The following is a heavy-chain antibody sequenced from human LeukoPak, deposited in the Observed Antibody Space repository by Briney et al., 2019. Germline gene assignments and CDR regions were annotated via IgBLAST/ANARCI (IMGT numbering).Heavy chain of an antibody. CDR2: ISSSGSTI. CDR1: GVIFSSYD. J-gene: IGHJ3*01. D-gene: IGHD4/OR15-4a*01. CDR3: ATNGP. V-gene: IGHV3-48*03. Sequence: GGPLRLSCAASGVIFSSYDMNWVRQAPGKGLEWVSYISSSGSTIYYADSVKGRFTISRDNAKNSLYLQMNSLRVEDTAAYYCATNGPWGQGTMVTVSS.